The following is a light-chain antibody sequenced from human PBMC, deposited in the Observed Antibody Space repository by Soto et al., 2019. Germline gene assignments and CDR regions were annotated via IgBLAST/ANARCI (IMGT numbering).Light chain of an antibody. Sequence: EIVLTQSPATLSLSPGERATLSCRASQSVSSYLAWYQQKPGQAPRLLIYDASNRATGIPARFSGSGSGTDFTLTISSLEPEDFAVYYCQQRTGAFGGGTKVELK. CDR2: DAS. CDR3: QQRTGA. CDR1: QSVSSY. J-gene: IGKJ4*01. V-gene: IGKV3-11*01.